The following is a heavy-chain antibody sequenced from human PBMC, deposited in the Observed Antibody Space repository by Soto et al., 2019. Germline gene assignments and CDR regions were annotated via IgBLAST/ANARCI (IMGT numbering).Heavy chain of an antibody. J-gene: IGHJ5*02. CDR2: ISSSSSYI. D-gene: IGHD3-3*01. Sequence: PGGSLRRSCAASGFTFSSYSMNWVRQAPGKGLEWVSSISSSSSYIYYADSVKGRFTISRDNAKNSLYLQMNSLRAEDTAVYYCARADFGVVIRRFDPWGQGTLVTVSS. V-gene: IGHV3-21*01. CDR1: GFTFSSYS. CDR3: ARADFGVVIRRFDP.